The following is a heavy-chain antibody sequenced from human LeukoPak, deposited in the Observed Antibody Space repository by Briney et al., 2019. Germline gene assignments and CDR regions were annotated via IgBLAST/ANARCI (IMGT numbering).Heavy chain of an antibody. D-gene: IGHD6-6*01. CDR1: GFTFSSYG. J-gene: IGHJ4*02. CDR2: ISGSGGST. Sequence: GGSLRLSCAASGFTFSSYGMSWVCQAPGKGLEWVSGISGSGGSTYYADSVKGRFTISRDHSKNTLYLQMNSLRAEDTAVYYCAKSYSGWFGYYFDYWGQGILVTVSS. CDR3: AKSYSGWFGYYFDY. V-gene: IGHV3-23*01.